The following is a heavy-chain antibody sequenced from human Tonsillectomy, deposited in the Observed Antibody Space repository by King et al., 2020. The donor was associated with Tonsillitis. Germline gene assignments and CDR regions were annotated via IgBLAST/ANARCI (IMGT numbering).Heavy chain of an antibody. CDR1: GYNFINYW. J-gene: IGHJ3*02. CDR2: IYPGDSAT. Sequence: VQLVESGAEVKKPGEALKISCKGSGYNFINYWIGWVRQMPGKGLEWMGIIYPGDSATRYSPSFQGQVTIAVDKSISTAYLQWSSLKASDTAMYYCARHMAISVAFDIWGPGTMVTVSS. V-gene: IGHV5-51*01. D-gene: IGHD5-24*01. CDR3: ARHMAISVAFDI.